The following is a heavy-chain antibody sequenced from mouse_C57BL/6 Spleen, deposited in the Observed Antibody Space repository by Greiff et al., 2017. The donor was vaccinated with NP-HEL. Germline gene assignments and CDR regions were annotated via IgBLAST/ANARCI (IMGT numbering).Heavy chain of an antibody. CDR2: INPGSGGT. Sequence: QVQLKESGAELVRPGTSVKVSCKASGYAFTNYLIEWVKQRPGQGLEWIGVINPGSGGTNYNEKFKGKATLTADKSSSTAYMQLSSLTSEDSAVYFCARGEERDYWGQGTSVTVSS. V-gene: IGHV1-54*01. CDR3: ARGEERDY. J-gene: IGHJ4*01. CDR1: GYAFTNYL.